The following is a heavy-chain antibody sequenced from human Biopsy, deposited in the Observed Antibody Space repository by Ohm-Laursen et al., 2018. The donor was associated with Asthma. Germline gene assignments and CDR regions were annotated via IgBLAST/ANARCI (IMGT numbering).Heavy chain of an antibody. D-gene: IGHD3-9*01. Sequence: SLRLSCAASGFTFSSYAMHWVRQAPGKGLEWVAVISYDGSNKYYADSVKGRFTISRDNSKNTLYLQMSSLRAEDTAVYYCAKDRDYDILTGPPGFDYWGQGTLVTVSS. J-gene: IGHJ4*02. V-gene: IGHV3-30-3*01. CDR2: ISYDGSNK. CDR3: AKDRDYDILTGPPGFDY. CDR1: GFTFSSYA.